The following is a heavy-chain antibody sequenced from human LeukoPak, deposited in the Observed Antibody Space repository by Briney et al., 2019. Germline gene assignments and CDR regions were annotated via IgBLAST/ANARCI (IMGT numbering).Heavy chain of an antibody. CDR3: ARDDKNGRWSWFAP. J-gene: IGHJ5*02. Sequence: GASVKVSCKASGYTFTNYGISWVRQAPEQGPEWMGWISAYNGNTNYAQSVQGRVIMTTDTSTSTAYLEVRSLTFDDTAVYYCARDDKNGRWSWFAPWGQGTPVTVSS. CDR1: GYTFTNYG. V-gene: IGHV1-18*01. CDR2: ISAYNGNT. D-gene: IGHD2-15*01.